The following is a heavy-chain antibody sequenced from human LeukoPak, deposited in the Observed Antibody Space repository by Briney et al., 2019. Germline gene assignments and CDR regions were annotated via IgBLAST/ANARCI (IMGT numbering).Heavy chain of an antibody. J-gene: IGHJ5*02. CDR1: GGSFSGYY. V-gene: IGHV4-34*01. CDR2: INHSGST. CDR3: ARDLGPGEGFDP. D-gene: IGHD4-17*01. Sequence: SETLSLTCAVYGGSFSGYYCSWIRQLPGKGLEWIGEINHSGSTNYNPSLKSRVTISVDTSKNQFSLKLSSVTAADTAVYYCARDLGPGEGFDPWGQGTLVTVSS.